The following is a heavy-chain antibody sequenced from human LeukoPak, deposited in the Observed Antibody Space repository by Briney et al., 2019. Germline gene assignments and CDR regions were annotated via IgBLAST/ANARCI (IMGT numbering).Heavy chain of an antibody. CDR2: ISDDGGST. D-gene: IGHD6-19*01. V-gene: IGHV3-23*01. CDR3: AKRAYSSGWFNWFDP. Sequence: GGSLRLSCAASGFTFTNYAKTWVRQAPGKGLEWVSTISDDGGSTYYADSVKGRFTISRDNSKNTLYLQMNSLRAEDTAVYYCAKRAYSSGWFNWFDPWGQGTLVTVSS. J-gene: IGHJ5*02. CDR1: GFTFTNYA.